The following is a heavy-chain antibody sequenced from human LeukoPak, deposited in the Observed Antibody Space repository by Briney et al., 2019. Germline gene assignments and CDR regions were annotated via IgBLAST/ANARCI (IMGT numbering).Heavy chain of an antibody. D-gene: IGHD6-13*01. CDR2: ISWNSGTI. V-gene: IGHV3-9*01. Sequence: GRSLRLSCAASGFTFDDYAMHWVRQAPGKGLEWVSDISWNSGTIGSADSVKGRFTISRDNAKNSLYLQMNSLRAEDTALYYCAKSSNKEYSSSWGYYFDYWGQGTLVTVSS. CDR3: AKSSNKEYSSSWGYYFDY. J-gene: IGHJ4*02. CDR1: GFTFDDYA.